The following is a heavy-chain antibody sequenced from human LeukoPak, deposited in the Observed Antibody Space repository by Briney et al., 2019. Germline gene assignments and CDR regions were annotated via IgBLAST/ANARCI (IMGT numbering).Heavy chain of an antibody. CDR1: EFTFNNHD. V-gene: IGHV3-30*18. J-gene: IGHJ3*01. Sequence: GGSLRLSCAAPEFTFNNHDMHWVRQAPGKGLEWVAAISYDGRNKYYADSVKGRFTISRDNSKNTLNLQMNSLRTEDTAVFYCAKPRDIDSWAFDVWGQGTMVTVSS. CDR2: ISYDGRNK. CDR3: AKPRDIDSWAFDV. D-gene: IGHD2-15*01.